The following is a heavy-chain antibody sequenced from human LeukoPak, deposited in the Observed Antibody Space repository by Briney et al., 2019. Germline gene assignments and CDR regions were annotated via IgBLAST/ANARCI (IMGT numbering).Heavy chain of an antibody. D-gene: IGHD1-14*01. CDR2: IAYDGSRA. CDR1: GFTFGGYG. V-gene: IGHV3-33*01. CDR3: TRYNNDHFDY. J-gene: IGHJ4*02. Sequence: AGGSLRLSCAGSGFTFGGYGMHWFRQTPGKRLEWVAVIAYDGSRAFYADSVKGRFTISRDNSKNTVSVQMDDLRAEDTAVYYCTRYNNDHFDYWGQGTLVTVSS.